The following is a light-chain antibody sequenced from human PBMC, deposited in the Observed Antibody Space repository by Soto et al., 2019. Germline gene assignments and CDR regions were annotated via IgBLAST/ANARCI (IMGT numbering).Light chain of an antibody. J-gene: IGLJ1*01. CDR2: SNN. CDR3: AAWDDSLSGLYV. V-gene: IGLV1-47*02. Sequence: QSVLTQPPSASGTPGQRVTISCSASSSSIGRNYVYWYQQLPGTAPKLLIFSNNQRPSGVPDRFSGSRSGTSASLAISGLRSEDEAVYYCAAWDDSLSGLYVFGAGTKSPS. CDR1: SSSIGRNY.